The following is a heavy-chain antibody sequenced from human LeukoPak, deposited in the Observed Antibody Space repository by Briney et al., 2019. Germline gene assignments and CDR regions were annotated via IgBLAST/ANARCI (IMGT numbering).Heavy chain of an antibody. D-gene: IGHD3-10*01. V-gene: IGHV4-31*03. CDR3: ARGTPELYYFDY. CDR1: GGSFSSGGYY. Sequence: SETLSLTCPVSGGSFSSGGYYWSWIRQHPGKGLEWIGYIYYSGSTYYNPSLKSRVTISVDTSKNQFSLKLSSVTAADTAVYYCARGTPELYYFDYWGQGTLVTVSS. J-gene: IGHJ4*02. CDR2: IYYSGST.